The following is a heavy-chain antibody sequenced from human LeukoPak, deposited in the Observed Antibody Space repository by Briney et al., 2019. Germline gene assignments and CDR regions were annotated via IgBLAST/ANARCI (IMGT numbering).Heavy chain of an antibody. CDR3: AKVQSVPWVYSGYDDAFDI. D-gene: IGHD5-12*01. CDR1: GFTFSSYA. CDR2: ISGSGGST. J-gene: IGHJ3*02. V-gene: IGHV3-23*01. Sequence: PGGSLRLSCAASGFTFSSYAMSWVRQAPGKGLEWVSAISGSGGSTYYADSVKGRFTISRDNSKNTLYLQMNSLRAEDTAVYYCAKVQSVPWVYSGYDDAFDIWGQGTMVTVSS.